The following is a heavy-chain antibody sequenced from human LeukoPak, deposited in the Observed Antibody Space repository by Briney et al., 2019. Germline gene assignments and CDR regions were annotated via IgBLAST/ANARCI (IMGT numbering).Heavy chain of an antibody. J-gene: IGHJ4*02. CDR3: ARGLPITMIVVVNLDY. D-gene: IGHD3-22*01. Sequence: GGSLRLSCTASGFTFSSFWMAWVRQAPGKGLEWVANIKQDGSLQYYGDSVKGRFTISRDNAKNSLYLQMNSLRAEDTAVYYCARGLPITMIVVVNLDYWGQGTLVTVSS. V-gene: IGHV3-7*01. CDR1: GFTFSSFW. CDR2: IKQDGSLQ.